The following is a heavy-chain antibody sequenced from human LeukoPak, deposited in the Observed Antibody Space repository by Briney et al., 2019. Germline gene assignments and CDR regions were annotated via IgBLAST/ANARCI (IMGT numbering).Heavy chain of an antibody. Sequence: GGSLRLSCAASGFTFSSYWMSWVRQAPGKGRGWVANIKQDGSEKYYVDSVKGRFTISRDNAKNSLYLQMNSLRAEDTAVYYCARGLYDSSGYYYVGQYGYWGQGTLVTVSS. V-gene: IGHV3-7*01. CDR1: GFTFSSYW. CDR2: IKQDGSEK. J-gene: IGHJ4*02. D-gene: IGHD3-22*01. CDR3: ARGLYDSSGYYYVGQYGY.